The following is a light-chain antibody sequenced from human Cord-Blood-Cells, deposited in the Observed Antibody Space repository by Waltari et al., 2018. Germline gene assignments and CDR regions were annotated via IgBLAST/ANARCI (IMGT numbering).Light chain of an antibody. V-gene: IGKV3-11*01. CDR2: DAP. Sequence: EIVLTQSPATLSLSAGERATLSCSSSQSVSSYLAWYQEKPGQAPRLLIYDAPNRATRIPAKWSGSGSGTDFALTMSSLEPEDFAVYCCQLRSNRPMTCGQGERLE. CDR1: QSVSSY. CDR3: QLRSNRPMT. J-gene: IGKJ5*01.